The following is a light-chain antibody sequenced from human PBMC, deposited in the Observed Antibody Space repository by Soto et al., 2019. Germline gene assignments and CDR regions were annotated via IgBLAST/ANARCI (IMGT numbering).Light chain of an antibody. V-gene: IGKV3-20*01. Sequence: EILLTQSPDTLSLSPGERATHSCRASQSIARNYLAWYQHKPGQAPRLLIYDASSRATGIPDRFSGSGSGTDFTLTISRLEPEDFAVYFCHQCATSPLTFGGGTKVEIK. CDR1: QSIARNY. J-gene: IGKJ4*01. CDR3: HQCATSPLT. CDR2: DAS.